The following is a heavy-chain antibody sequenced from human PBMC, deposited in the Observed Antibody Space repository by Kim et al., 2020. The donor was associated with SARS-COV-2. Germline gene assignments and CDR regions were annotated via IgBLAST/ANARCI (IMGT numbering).Heavy chain of an antibody. V-gene: IGHV5-51*01. CDR2: IYPGDSDT. CDR3: ANSRGYSSSWGAFDI. D-gene: IGHD6-13*01. J-gene: IGHJ3*02. Sequence: GESLKISCKGSGYSFTSYWIGWVRQMPGKGLEWMGIIYPGDSDTRYSPSFQGQVTISADKSISTAYLQWSSLKASDTAMYYCANSRGYSSSWGAFDIWGQGTMGTVSS. CDR1: GYSFTSYW.